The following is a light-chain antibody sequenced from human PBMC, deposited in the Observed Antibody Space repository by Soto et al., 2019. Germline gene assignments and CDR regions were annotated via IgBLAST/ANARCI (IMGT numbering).Light chain of an antibody. CDR3: CAYAGRSTFV. CDR1: SSDVGGYKY. CDR2: DVS. Sequence: QAVLTQPRSVSGSPGQSVTISCTGTSSDVGGYKYVSWYQHNPGRAPKLMIYDVSKRPSGVPDRFSGSKSSNTASLTISGLQAEDEADYYCCAYAGRSTFVFGTGTKLTVL. J-gene: IGLJ1*01. V-gene: IGLV2-11*01.